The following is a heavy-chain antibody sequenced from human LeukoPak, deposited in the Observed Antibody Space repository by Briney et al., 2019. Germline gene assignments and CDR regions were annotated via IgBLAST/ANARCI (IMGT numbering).Heavy chain of an antibody. J-gene: IGHJ4*02. CDR1: GGSFSGYY. CDR2: INHSGST. V-gene: IGHV4-34*01. D-gene: IGHD2-2*01. Sequence: SETLSLTCAVYGGSFSGYYWSWIRPPPGKGLEWIGEINHSGSTNYNPSLKSRVTISVDTSKNQFSLKLSSVTAADTAVYYCARAPYQHNFDYWGQGTLVTVSS. CDR3: ARAPYQHNFDY.